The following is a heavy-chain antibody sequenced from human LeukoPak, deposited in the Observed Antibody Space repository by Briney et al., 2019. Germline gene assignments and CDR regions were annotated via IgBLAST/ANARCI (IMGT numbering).Heavy chain of an antibody. V-gene: IGHV4-4*09. D-gene: IGHD2-2*01. Sequence: SETLSLTCTVSGSISSYYWSWIRQPPGKGLEWIGYIYTSGSTNYNPSLKSRVTISVDTSKKQFSLDLSSVTAADTAVYYCARQKCTSTSCLTKNAFDIWGQGTMVTVSS. J-gene: IGHJ3*02. CDR3: ARQKCTSTSCLTKNAFDI. CDR1: GSISSYY. CDR2: IYTSGST.